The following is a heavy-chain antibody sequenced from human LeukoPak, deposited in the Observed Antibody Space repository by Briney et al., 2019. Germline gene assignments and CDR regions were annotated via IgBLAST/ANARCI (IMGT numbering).Heavy chain of an antibody. CDR1: GFTFSRYW. CDR2: INPDGSTT. J-gene: IGHJ4*01. Sequence: GGSLRLSCAASGFTFSRYWIHWVRQAPGKGLVWVSRINPDGSTTTYADSVKGRFTISRDNAKNTLYLQMSSLRAEDTAVYYCARSAFHDRSGYYHDYWGQGTPVTVSS. CDR3: ARSAFHDRSGYYHDY. V-gene: IGHV3-74*01. D-gene: IGHD3-22*01.